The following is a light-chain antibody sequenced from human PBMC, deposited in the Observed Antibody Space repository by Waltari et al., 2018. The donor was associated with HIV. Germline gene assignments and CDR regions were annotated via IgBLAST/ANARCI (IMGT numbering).Light chain of an antibody. CDR3: CSYAGTSILV. CDR1: SSDVGSYTL. Sequence: QSALTQPASVSGSPGQSITISCTGTSSDVGSYTLVTWYQQHPGKAPKIMIYEVTKRPSGVSNRFSGSKSGNTASLTISGLQAEDEGDYHCCSYAGTSILVFGGGTKLTVL. J-gene: IGLJ3*02. V-gene: IGLV2-23*02. CDR2: EVT.